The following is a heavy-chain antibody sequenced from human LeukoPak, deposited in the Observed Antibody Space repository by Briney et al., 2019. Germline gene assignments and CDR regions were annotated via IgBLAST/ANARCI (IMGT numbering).Heavy chain of an antibody. CDR3: ASRKEKLYGSGDYYMDV. D-gene: IGHD3-10*01. CDR2: IYHRGNA. CDR1: GGSISSSNW. J-gene: IGHJ6*03. V-gene: IGHV4-4*02. Sequence: PSETLSLTCAVSGGSISSSNWWNWVRQTPGKGLEWIGEIYHRGNAHYNPSLKSRVTISVDTSKNQFSLKLSSVTAADTAVYYCASRKEKLYGSGDYYMDVWGKGTTVTVSS.